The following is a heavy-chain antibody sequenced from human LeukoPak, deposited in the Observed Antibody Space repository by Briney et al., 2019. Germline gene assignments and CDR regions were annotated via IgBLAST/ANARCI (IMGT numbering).Heavy chain of an antibody. Sequence: GASVKVSCKASGYTFTGYYMHWVRQAPGQGLEWMGWINPNSGGTNYAQKFQGRVTMTRDTSISTAYMELSSLRSEDTAVYYCARRLRFLECNDYWGQGTLVTVSS. D-gene: IGHD3-3*01. CDR1: GYTFTGYY. CDR3: ARRLRFLECNDY. J-gene: IGHJ4*02. CDR2: INPNSGGT. V-gene: IGHV1-2*02.